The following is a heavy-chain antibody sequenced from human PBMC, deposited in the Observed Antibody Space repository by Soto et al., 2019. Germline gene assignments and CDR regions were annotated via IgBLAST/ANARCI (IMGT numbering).Heavy chain of an antibody. CDR2: ISGSGGST. V-gene: IGHV3-23*01. J-gene: IGHJ6*02. D-gene: IGHD2-21*01. Sequence: GSLRLSCAASGFTFSSYAMSWVRQAPGEGLEWVSAISGSGGSTYYADSVKGRFTISRDNSKNTLYLQMNSLRAEDTAVYYCAKFLWMTVYYYYYGMDVWGQGPSVTLSS. CDR1: GFTFSSYA. CDR3: AKFLWMTVYYYYYGMDV.